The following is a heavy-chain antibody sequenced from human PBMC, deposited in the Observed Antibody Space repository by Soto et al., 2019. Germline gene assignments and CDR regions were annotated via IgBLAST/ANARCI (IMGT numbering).Heavy chain of an antibody. J-gene: IGHJ4*02. V-gene: IGHV4-59*01. CDR1: GASMSEYF. CDR3: ARDGYDRSGSPYPAF. CDR2: IYYLGST. Sequence: SETLSLTCTVSGASMSEYFWSWVRQSPGKGLEWIGYIYYLGSTDYNPSLKSRATISVDTSKRQFSLRLTSVTAADTAVYYCARDGYDRSGSPYPAFWGPGTQVTVSS. D-gene: IGHD3-10*01.